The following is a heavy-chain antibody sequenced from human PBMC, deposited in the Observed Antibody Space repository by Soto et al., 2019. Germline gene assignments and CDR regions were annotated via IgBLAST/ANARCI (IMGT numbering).Heavy chain of an antibody. Sequence: SETLSLTCAVSGGSISSGGYSWSWIRQPPGKGLEWIGYIYHSGSTYYNPSLKSRVTISVDRSKNQFSLKLSSVTAADTAVYYCARGPYSSSSDYYYGMDVWGQGTTVTVSS. CDR1: GGSISSGGYS. CDR3: ARGPYSSSSDYYYGMDV. J-gene: IGHJ6*02. CDR2: IYHSGST. V-gene: IGHV4-30-2*01. D-gene: IGHD6-6*01.